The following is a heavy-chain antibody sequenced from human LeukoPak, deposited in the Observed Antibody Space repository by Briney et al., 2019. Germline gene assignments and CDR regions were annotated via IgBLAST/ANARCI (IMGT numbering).Heavy chain of an antibody. Sequence: ASVKVSCKASGYTFTSYDINWVRQATGQGLEWVGWMNPNSGNTGYAQKFQGRVTMTRNTSISTAYMELSSLRSEDTAVYYCARETCSSTSCYIWFDPWGQGTLVTVSS. CDR3: ARETCSSTSCYIWFDP. CDR2: MNPNSGNT. D-gene: IGHD2-2*02. CDR1: GYTFTSYD. V-gene: IGHV1-8*01. J-gene: IGHJ5*02.